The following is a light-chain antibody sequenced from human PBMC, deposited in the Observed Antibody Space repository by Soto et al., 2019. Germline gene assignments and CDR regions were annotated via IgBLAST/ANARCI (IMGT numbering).Light chain of an antibody. V-gene: IGKV1-17*01. CDR2: SAS. J-gene: IGKJ4*01. Sequence: DIQMTQSPSSLSASVGDRVTITCRASQGIRNDLGWYQQKPGMAPKRLIYSASTLQGGVPSRFSGSASGTEXXXXXXXXXXXXXXTYYCLQHFMYPLTFGGGTKVEIK. CDR3: LQHFMYPLT. CDR1: QGIRND.